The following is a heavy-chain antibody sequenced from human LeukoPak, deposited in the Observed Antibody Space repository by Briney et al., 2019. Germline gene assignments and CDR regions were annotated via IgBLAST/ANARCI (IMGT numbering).Heavy chain of an antibody. Sequence: GGSLRLSCAASGFTFSSYEMNWVRQAPGKGLEWVSYISSSGSPKYYEDSVKGRFTISRDNAKNSLYLQMNSLRAEDTAVYYCAREVPIQLWTSAFDYWGQGTLVTVSS. CDR1: GFTFSSYE. D-gene: IGHD5-18*01. CDR2: ISSSGSPK. J-gene: IGHJ4*02. V-gene: IGHV3-48*03. CDR3: AREVPIQLWTSAFDY.